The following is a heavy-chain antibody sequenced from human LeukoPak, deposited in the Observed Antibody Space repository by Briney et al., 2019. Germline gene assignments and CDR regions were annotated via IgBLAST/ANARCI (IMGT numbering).Heavy chain of an antibody. CDR3: ARHGYSYGFFY. D-gene: IGHD5-18*01. V-gene: IGHV4-34*01. Sequence: PSETLSLTCTVSGGSISSYYWSWIRQPPGKGLEWIGEINHSGSTNYNPSLKSRVTISVDTSKNQFSLKLSSVTAADTAVYYCARHGYSYGFFYWGQGTLVTVSS. CDR1: GGSISSYY. J-gene: IGHJ4*02. CDR2: INHSGST.